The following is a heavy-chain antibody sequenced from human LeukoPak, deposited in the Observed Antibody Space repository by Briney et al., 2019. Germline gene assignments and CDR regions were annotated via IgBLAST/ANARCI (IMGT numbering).Heavy chain of an antibody. CDR2: IYYSGST. CDR1: GGSLSSSSYY. Sequence: SETLSLTCTVSGGSLSSSSYYWGWLRQPPGTGLEWIGSIYYSGSTYYNPSLKSRVTISVDTSKNQFSLKLSSVTAADTAVYYCARVNPGYSYGFYAFDIWGQGTMVTVSS. D-gene: IGHD5-18*01. V-gene: IGHV4-39*01. CDR3: ARVNPGYSYGFYAFDI. J-gene: IGHJ3*02.